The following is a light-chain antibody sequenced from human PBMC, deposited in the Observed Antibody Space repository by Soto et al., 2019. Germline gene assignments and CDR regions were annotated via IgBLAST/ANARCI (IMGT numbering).Light chain of an antibody. CDR1: RSNIGAGFD. V-gene: IGLV1-40*01. CDR2: GNN. CDR3: QSYDSSLRGSL. Sequence: QSVLTQPPSVSGAPGQRVTISCTGSRSNIGAGFDVHWYQQLPGTAPKLLIYGNNNRPSGVPDRFSGSKSGSSASLAITGLLAEDEADYYCQSYDSSLRGSLFGGGTKLTVL. J-gene: IGLJ2*01.